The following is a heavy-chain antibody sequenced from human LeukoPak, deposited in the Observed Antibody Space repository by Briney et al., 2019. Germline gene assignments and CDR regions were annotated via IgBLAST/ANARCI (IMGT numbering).Heavy chain of an antibody. V-gene: IGHV1-18*01. J-gene: IGHJ6*02. CDR1: GYTFTSYG. Sequence: ASVKVSFKASGYTFTSYGISWVRQAPGQGLEWMGWISAYNGNTNYAQKLQGRVTMTTDTSTSTAYMELRSLRSDDTAVYYCARSNIVVVPAANYYGMDVWGQGTTVTVSS. CDR2: ISAYNGNT. D-gene: IGHD2-2*01. CDR3: ARSNIVVVPAANYYGMDV.